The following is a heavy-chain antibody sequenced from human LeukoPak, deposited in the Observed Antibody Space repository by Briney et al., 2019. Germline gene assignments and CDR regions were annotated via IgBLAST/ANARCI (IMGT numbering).Heavy chain of an antibody. CDR3: ARVVGGRVPVGSRYYYYMDV. CDR2: INHSGST. D-gene: IGHD2-2*01. V-gene: IGHV4-34*01. J-gene: IGHJ6*03. CDR1: GGSFSGYY. Sequence: SETLSLTCAVYGGSFSGYYWSWIRQPPGKGLEWIGEINHSGSTNYNPSLKSRVTISVDTSKNQFSLKLSSVTAADTAVYYCARVVGGRVPVGSRYYYYMDVWGKGTTVTVSS.